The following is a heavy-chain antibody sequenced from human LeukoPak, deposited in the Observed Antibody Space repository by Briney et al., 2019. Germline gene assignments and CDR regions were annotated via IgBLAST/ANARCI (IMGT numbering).Heavy chain of an antibody. CDR1: GYTFTDYY. CDR3: ATSPQYSSSWYRAFDI. D-gene: IGHD6-13*01. J-gene: IGHJ3*02. Sequence: ASVKVSCKVSGYTFTDYYMHWVQQAPGKGLEWMGLVDPEDGETIYAEKFQDRVTITADTSTDTAYMELSSLRSEDTAVYYCATSPQYSSSWYRAFDIWGQGTMVTVSS. V-gene: IGHV1-69-2*01. CDR2: VDPEDGET.